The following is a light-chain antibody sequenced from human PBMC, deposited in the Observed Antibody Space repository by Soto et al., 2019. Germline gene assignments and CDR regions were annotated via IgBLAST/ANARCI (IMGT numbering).Light chain of an antibody. CDR2: EGT. CDR1: SSDVGGYHL. J-gene: IGLJ1*01. CDR3: CAFGGPYYV. V-gene: IGLV2-23*01. Sequence: QSALTQPASVSGSPGQSITISCLGTSSDVGGYHLVSWYRQYPGQAPELMIYEGTKRPSGVSNRFSASKSGNTASLTISGLQAEDEADYYCCAFGGPYYVFGTGTNVTVL.